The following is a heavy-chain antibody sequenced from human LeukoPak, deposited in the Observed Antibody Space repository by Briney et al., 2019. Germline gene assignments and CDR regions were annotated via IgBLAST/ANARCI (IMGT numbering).Heavy chain of an antibody. CDR2: INPDGSTT. CDR3: ARPLGGNYGGDAFDL. Sequence: GGSLRLSCAASGFTFSNYWMHWVRQDPGKGLVWVSFINPDGSTTNYADSVKGRFTISRDNAKNALYLQMNSLRAEDTAVYYCARPLGGNYGGDAFDLWGQGTMVTVAS. J-gene: IGHJ3*01. CDR1: GFTFSNYW. V-gene: IGHV3-74*01. D-gene: IGHD4-23*01.